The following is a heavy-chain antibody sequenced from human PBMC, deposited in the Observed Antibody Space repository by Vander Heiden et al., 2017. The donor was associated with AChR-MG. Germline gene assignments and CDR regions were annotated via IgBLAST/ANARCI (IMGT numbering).Heavy chain of an antibody. CDR1: GGSFSGYY. D-gene: IGHD3-22*01. CDR3: ARGLGHVRDYYDSSGYYRVFSAKFLYGMDV. Sequence: QVQLQQWGAGLLKPSETLSLTCAVDGGSFSGYYWSWIRQPPGKGLEWIGEINHSGSTNYNPSLKSRVTISVDTSKNQFSLKLSSVTAADTAVYYCARGLGHVRDYYDSSGYYRVFSAKFLYGMDVWGQGTTVTVSS. J-gene: IGHJ6*02. CDR2: INHSGST. V-gene: IGHV4-34*01.